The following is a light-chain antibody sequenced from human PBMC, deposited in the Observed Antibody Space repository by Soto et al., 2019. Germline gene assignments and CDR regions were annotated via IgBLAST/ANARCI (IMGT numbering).Light chain of an antibody. CDR1: LSVHTY. CDR2: EAS. Sequence: EIVLTQSPATLSLSPGERATLSCRASLSVHTYLAWYQQKPGQAPRLLIFEASNRATGVPARFSGSGSGTDFTLTISSLEPEDFAVYYCQQRSNWPPLTFGGGTKVEIK. J-gene: IGKJ4*01. V-gene: IGKV3-11*01. CDR3: QQRSNWPPLT.